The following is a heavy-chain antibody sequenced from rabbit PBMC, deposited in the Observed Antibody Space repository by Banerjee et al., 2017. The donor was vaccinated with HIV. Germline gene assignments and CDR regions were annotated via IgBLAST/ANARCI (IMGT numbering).Heavy chain of an antibody. V-gene: IGHV1S40*01. Sequence: QSLEESGGDLVKPGASLALTCTASGVSFSLSSYMCWVRQAPGKGLEWIGYIDPVFGITYYANWVNGRFSISRENAQNTVSLQMTSLTAADTATYFCARDGAGGSYFALWGQGTLVTVS. CDR3: ARDGAGGSYFAL. D-gene: IGHD8-1*01. CDR2: IDPVFGIT. J-gene: IGHJ3*01. CDR1: GVSFSLSSY.